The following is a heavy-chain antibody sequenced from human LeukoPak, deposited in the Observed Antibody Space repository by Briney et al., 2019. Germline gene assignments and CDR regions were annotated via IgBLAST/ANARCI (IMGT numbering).Heavy chain of an antibody. CDR1: DGSISSYH. J-gene: IGHJ4*02. CDR3: ARSIAAAAPFDY. Sequence: SETLSLTCIVSDGSISSYHWSWIRQPPGKGLEWIGYIYYRGNTNSNPSLKSRVTISVDTSKNQFSLKLSSVTAADTAVYYCARSIAAAAPFDYWGQGTLVTVSS. D-gene: IGHD6-13*01. V-gene: IGHV4-59*01. CDR2: IYYRGNT.